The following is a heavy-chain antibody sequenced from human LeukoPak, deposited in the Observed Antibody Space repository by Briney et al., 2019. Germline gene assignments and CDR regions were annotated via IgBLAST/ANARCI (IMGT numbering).Heavy chain of an antibody. J-gene: IGHJ3*02. CDR3: TCTKMYSSSFET. D-gene: IGHD6-13*01. Sequence: PGGSLRLSCAASVFTFTGSAMHWVRQASRKGLEWVGRIRSKANSYATAYAASVKDRFTISTDHTKHTTYLQITSLKNKHTAVYYCTCTKMYSSSFETSGQGTPVTPSS. CDR2: IRSKANSYAT. V-gene: IGHV3-73*01. CDR1: VFTFTGSA.